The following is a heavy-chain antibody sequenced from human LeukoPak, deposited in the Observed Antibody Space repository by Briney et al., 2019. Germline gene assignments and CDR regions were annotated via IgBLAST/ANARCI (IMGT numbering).Heavy chain of an antibody. Sequence: PGGSLRLSCAASGFTFSSYTMNWVRQAPGKGLEWVSSISSSSSYIYYVDSVKGRFTISRDNAKKSLYLQMNSLRVEDMALYYCVKARRGGYNSWGIFDYWGQGTLVTVSS. V-gene: IGHV3-21*04. J-gene: IGHJ4*02. CDR1: GFTFSSYT. CDR3: VKARRGGYNSWGIFDY. D-gene: IGHD5-24*01. CDR2: ISSSSSYI.